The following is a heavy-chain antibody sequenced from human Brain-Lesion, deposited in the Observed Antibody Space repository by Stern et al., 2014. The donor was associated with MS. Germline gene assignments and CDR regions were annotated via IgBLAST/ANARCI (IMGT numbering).Heavy chain of an antibody. J-gene: IGHJ6*02. V-gene: IGHV4-59*01. CDR3: ARVGGYRGYERYSLVDYYYGMDV. Sequence: QVQLLESGPGLVKPSETLSLTCTVSGGSLNHYYWSWVRQPPGQGLELIVYIHYTVSTNYNPSLQSRVTISLDTSKNQFSLELSTVTTADTAVYFCARVGGYRGYERYSLVDYYYGMDVWGQGTTVAVSS. CDR1: GGSLNHYY. D-gene: IGHD5-12*01. CDR2: IHYTVST.